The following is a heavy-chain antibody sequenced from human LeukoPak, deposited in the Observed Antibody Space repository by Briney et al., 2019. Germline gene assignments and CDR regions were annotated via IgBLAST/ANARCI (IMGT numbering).Heavy chain of an antibody. D-gene: IGHD3-16*01. CDR3: TRARDAFTRKSVFDI. CDR1: GDSVSNKNVV. V-gene: IGHV6-1*01. J-gene: IGHJ3*02. Sequence: SQTLSLTCAISGDSVSNKNVVWNWIRQSPSRGLEWLGRTYYRSKWYNDYAASVKSRITINPDTSKNQFSLQLSSVTPEDTAVYYCTRARDAFTRKSVFDIWGQGTMVTVSS. CDR2: TYYRSKWYN.